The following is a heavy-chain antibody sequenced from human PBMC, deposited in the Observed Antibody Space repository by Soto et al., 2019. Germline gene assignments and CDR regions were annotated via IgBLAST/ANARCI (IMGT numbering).Heavy chain of an antibody. D-gene: IGHD3-3*01. CDR1: GCSTNRLY. CDR2: VSYSVST. CDR3: ARQGYYDLLSGYYLFDY. V-gene: IGHV4-59*08. Sequence: LSEALTLTCTVSGCSTNRLYWSWVRQRPGRGLEWIVYVSYSVSTTYNPSLKSRVIVSIDTSKNQFSLKLTSVTASVTVVYYCARQGYYDLLSGYYLFDYWGQG. J-gene: IGHJ4*02.